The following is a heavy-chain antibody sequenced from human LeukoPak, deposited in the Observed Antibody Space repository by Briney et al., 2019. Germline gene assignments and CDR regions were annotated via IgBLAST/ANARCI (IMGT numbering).Heavy chain of an antibody. CDR3: ARLGWQWLVYAFDI. V-gene: IGHV4-39*01. J-gene: IGHJ3*02. CDR1: GGSISSSSYY. CDR2: MYYGGST. D-gene: IGHD6-19*01. Sequence: PSETLSLTCTVSGGSISSSSYYWVWIRQPPGKGLEWIGSMYYGGSTHYNPSLESRVTISIDTSKNQFSLKLSSVTAADTAVYYCARLGWQWLVYAFDIWGQGTMVTVSS.